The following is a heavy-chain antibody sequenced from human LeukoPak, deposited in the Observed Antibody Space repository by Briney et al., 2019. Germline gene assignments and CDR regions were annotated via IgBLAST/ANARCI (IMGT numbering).Heavy chain of an antibody. Sequence: GGSLRLSCAASGFTFSSYAMSWVRQAPGKGLEWVSAISGSGGSTYYADSVKGRFTISRDNSKNTLYLQMNSLRAEDTAVYYCAKARCSSTSCSMDVWGKGTTVTVSS. CDR3: AKARCSSTSCSMDV. J-gene: IGHJ6*01. V-gene: IGHV3-23*01. CDR2: ISGSGGST. CDR1: GFTFSSYA. D-gene: IGHD2-2*01.